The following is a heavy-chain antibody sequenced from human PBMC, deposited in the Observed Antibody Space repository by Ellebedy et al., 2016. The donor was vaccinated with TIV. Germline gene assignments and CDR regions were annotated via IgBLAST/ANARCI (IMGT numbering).Heavy chain of an antibody. CDR2: IYYSGST. V-gene: IGHV4-30-4*02. CDR3: ARAWTYYGSGNWFDP. Sequence: SETLSLTCTVSGGSISSGDYYWSWIRQPPGKGLEWIGYIYYSGSTYYNPSLKSRVTISVDTSKNQFSLKLSSVTAADTAVYYCARAWTYYGSGNWFDPWGQGTLVTVSS. CDR1: GGSISSGDYY. J-gene: IGHJ5*02. D-gene: IGHD3-10*01.